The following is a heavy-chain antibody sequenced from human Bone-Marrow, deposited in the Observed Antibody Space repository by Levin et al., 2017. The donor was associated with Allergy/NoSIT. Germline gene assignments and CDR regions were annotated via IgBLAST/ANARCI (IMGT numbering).Heavy chain of an antibody. Sequence: ESGPTLVKPTQTLTLTCTVSGSSGSTHGTCMSWIRPPPGKALEWLARIDWDDEEFYSTSLKTRLSISKDTSRNQVVLTLTNMDPVDTATYYCARMMRGPMIPGRTNYDYYMDVWGKGTTVTVSS. D-gene: IGHD3-22*01. CDR1: GSSGSTHGTC. CDR3: ARMMRGPMIPGRTNYDYYMDV. V-gene: IGHV2-70*17. CDR2: IDWDDEE. J-gene: IGHJ6*03.